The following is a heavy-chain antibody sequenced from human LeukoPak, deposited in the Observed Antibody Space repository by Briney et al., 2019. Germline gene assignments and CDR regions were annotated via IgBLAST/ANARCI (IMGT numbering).Heavy chain of an antibody. CDR1: GFTFSSHS. Sequence: GGSLRLSCAASGFTFSSHSMNWVRQAPGKGLEWVSSISPSGNYIYYADSVEGRFTISRDNAKNSLYLQMNSLRAEDTAVYYCARDLSSSTSCYPYWGQGTLVTVSS. V-gene: IGHV3-21*01. CDR2: ISPSGNYI. CDR3: ARDLSSSTSCYPY. J-gene: IGHJ4*02. D-gene: IGHD2-2*01.